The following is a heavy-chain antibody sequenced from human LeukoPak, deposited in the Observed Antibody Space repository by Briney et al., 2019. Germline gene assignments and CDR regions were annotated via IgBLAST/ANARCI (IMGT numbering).Heavy chain of an antibody. V-gene: IGHV4-34*01. CDR3: AREFGGYYPYYFDY. J-gene: IGHJ4*02. CDR1: GGSFSGYY. Sequence: SETLSLTCAVYGGSFSGYYWSWIRQPPGKGLEWVGEINHSGSTNYNPSLKSRVTISVDTSKNQFSLKLSSVTAADTAVYYCAREFGGYYPYYFDYWGQGTLVTVSS. D-gene: IGHD3-22*01. CDR2: INHSGST.